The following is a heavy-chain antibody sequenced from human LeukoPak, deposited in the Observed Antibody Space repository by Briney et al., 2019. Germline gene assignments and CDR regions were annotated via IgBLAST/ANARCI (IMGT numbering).Heavy chain of an antibody. CDR2: INHSGST. J-gene: IGHJ4*02. V-gene: IGHV4-34*01. CDR1: GGSFSGYY. CDR3: ARRDYYGGNPALDY. D-gene: IGHD4-23*01. Sequence: SETLSLTCAVYGGSFSGYYWSWIRQPPGKGLEWIGEINHSGSTNYNPSLKSRVTISVDTSKNQFSLKLTSVTAADTAIYYCARRDYYGGNPALDYWGQGTLVTVSS.